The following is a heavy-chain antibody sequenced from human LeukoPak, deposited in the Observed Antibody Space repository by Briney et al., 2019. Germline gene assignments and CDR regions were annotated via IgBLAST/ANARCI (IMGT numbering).Heavy chain of an antibody. J-gene: IGHJ3*02. V-gene: IGHV3-53*01. CDR3: ARDQWRADAFDI. Sequence: SXRLSCAASGFTVSSNYMSWVRQAPGKGLEWVSVIYSGGSTYYADSVKGRFTISRDNSKNTLYLQMNSLRAEDTAVYYCARDQWRADAFDIWGQGTMVTVSS. CDR2: IYSGGST. CDR1: GFTVSSNY. D-gene: IGHD6-19*01.